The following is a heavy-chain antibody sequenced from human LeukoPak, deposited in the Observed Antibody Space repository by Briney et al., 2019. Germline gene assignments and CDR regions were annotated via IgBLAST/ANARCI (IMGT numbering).Heavy chain of an antibody. D-gene: IGHD1-1*01. CDR3: AKLLRYRNDAFDY. CDR1: GFTFSSYV. CDR2: ISGSGGST. J-gene: IGHJ4*02. V-gene: IGHV3-23*01. Sequence: GGSLRLTCTASGFTFSSYVMNWVRQAQGNGLEWVSAISGSGGSTYYADSVKGRFTISRDNSKNTLYLLMNSLRAEDTAVYYCAKLLRYRNDAFDYWGQGTLVTVSS.